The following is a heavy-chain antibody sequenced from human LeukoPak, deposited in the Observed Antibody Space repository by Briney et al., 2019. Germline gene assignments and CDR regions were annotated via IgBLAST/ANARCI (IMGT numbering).Heavy chain of an antibody. CDR1: GFSLTTGGVA. V-gene: IGHV2-5*01. CDR2: IYGNDDK. J-gene: IGHJ4*02. Sequence: SGPTLVKPTQTLTLTCTFSGFSLTTGGVAVGWIRQPPGKALEWLALIYGNDDKRYSPSLKSRLTISKDTSKNQVVLTMTNMDPVDTATYYCAHRVSSGFDYWGQGTLGTVSS. D-gene: IGHD6-25*01. CDR3: AHRVSSGFDY.